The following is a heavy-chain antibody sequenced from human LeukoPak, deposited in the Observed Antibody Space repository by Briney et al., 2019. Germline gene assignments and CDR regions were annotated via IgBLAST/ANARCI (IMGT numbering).Heavy chain of an antibody. V-gene: IGHV4-59*12. Sequence: SSETLSLTCTVSGGSISNDYWSWVRQPPGKGLEWIGYIYYTGSTNYKSSLKSRVTISVDTSKNQFSLKLSSVTAADTAVYYCARERGRERTAMVKAAYYFDYWGQGTLVTVSS. CDR1: GGSISNDY. CDR3: ARERGRERTAMVKAAYYFDY. D-gene: IGHD5-18*01. CDR2: IYYTGST. J-gene: IGHJ4*02.